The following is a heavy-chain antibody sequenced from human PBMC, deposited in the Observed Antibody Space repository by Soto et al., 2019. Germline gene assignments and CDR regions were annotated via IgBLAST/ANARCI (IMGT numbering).Heavy chain of an antibody. Sequence: GGSLRLCCAAAGCTVSSNYMSWVRQAPGKGLEWVSVIYSGGSTYYADSVKGRFTISRDNSKNTLYLQMNSLRAEDTAVYYCARDTVAGGIDYWGQGTLVTVSS. D-gene: IGHD6-19*01. CDR3: ARDTVAGGIDY. CDR1: GCTVSSNY. V-gene: IGHV3-53*01. J-gene: IGHJ4*02. CDR2: IYSGGST.